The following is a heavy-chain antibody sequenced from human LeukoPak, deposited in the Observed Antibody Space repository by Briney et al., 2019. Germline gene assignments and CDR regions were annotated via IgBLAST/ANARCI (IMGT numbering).Heavy chain of an antibody. D-gene: IGHD1-26*01. Sequence: GGSLRLSCAASAFTFRTCWMSWVRQAPGKGLEWVAMITPDGSEKYYVDSVKGLFTISRDNAKNSLYLQMTSLRAEDTAVYYCTRDASGDTNSGPRMDVWGQGTTVTVS. CDR2: ITPDGSEK. J-gene: IGHJ6*02. CDR1: AFTFRTCW. V-gene: IGHV3-7*05. CDR3: TRDASGDTNSGPRMDV.